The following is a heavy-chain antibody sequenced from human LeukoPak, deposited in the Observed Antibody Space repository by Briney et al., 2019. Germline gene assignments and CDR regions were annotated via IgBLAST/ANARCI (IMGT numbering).Heavy chain of an antibody. D-gene: IGHD6-25*01. Sequence: PSETLSLTCTVSGGSLSSYYWSWIRQPPGKGLEWSGYIYYSGTTYYNNSGTTYYNRSLRSRVTISVDTSKNQFSLKLSSVTAADTAVYYCARAREAATIDYWGQGTLVTVSS. V-gene: IGHV4-59*08. CDR2: IYYSGTTYYNNSGTT. CDR1: GGSLSSYY. CDR3: ARAREAATIDY. J-gene: IGHJ4*02.